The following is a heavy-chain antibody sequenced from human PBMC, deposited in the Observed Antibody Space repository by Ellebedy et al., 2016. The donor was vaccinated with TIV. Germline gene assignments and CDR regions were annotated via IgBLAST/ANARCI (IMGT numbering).Heavy chain of an antibody. V-gene: IGHV4-39*01. CDR3: VRHPTLGTLDY. CDR2: VYFIGST. CDR1: GGSITSGSYY. Sequence: MPSETLSLTCTVSGGSITSGSYYWAWIRPPPGKGLVLAGNVYFIGSTNYNPSLKSRVTISVDTSKNQFSLKPTSVTAADTAVYYCVRHPTLGTLDYWGQGAQVTVSS. J-gene: IGHJ4*02. D-gene: IGHD3-16*01.